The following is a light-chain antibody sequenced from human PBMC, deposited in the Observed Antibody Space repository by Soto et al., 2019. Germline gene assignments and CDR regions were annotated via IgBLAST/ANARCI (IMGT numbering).Light chain of an antibody. J-gene: IGLJ1*01. CDR3: QSYDSSLSGYV. V-gene: IGLV1-40*01. CDR1: NSNLGAGYD. CDR2: DNT. Sequence: QSVLTQPPSVSGAPGQRVSISCTGSNSNLGAGYDVHWYQHLPGTAPKLLIYDNTNRPSGVPERFSGSRSGTSASLAITGLQAEDEADYYCQSYDSSLSGYVFGSGTKVIVL.